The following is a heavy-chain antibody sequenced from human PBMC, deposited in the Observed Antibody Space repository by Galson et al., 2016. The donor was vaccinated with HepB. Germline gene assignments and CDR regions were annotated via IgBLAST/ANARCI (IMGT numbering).Heavy chain of an antibody. CDR2: IRSKTYGGTR. CDR1: GFTFGDYA. Sequence: SLRLSCAISGFTFGDYAMSWFRQAPGKGLEWVGFIRSKTYGGTREYAAPVKARFTISRDDSKTIAYLQMNSLDTEDTAVYFCTRALVTTGDWMYYGMDVWGQGTTVTVTS. V-gene: IGHV3-49*03. J-gene: IGHJ6*02. D-gene: IGHD4-11*01. CDR3: TRALVTTGDWMYYGMDV.